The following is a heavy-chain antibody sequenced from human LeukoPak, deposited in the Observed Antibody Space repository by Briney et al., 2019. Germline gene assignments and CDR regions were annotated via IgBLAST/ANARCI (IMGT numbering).Heavy chain of an antibody. V-gene: IGHV3-23*01. D-gene: IGHD1-7*01. CDR1: GFTLNSYA. CDR3: ARDSSTSWNYAFHL. CDR2: ISNSGGST. Sequence: PGGSLRLSCVASGFTLNSYAMSWVRQAPGKGLEWVSGISNSGGSTDYADSVKGRFTISRDNSKNTLYLQMNSLRADDTAVYYCARDSSTSWNYAFHLWGQGTMVTVSS. J-gene: IGHJ3*01.